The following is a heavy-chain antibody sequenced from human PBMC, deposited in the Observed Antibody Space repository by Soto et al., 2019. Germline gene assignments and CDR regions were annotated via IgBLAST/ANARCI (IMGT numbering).Heavy chain of an antibody. D-gene: IGHD1-26*01. J-gene: IGHJ6*02. CDR2: IRSKADNYAT. Sequence: EVQLVESGGGLVQPGGSLKLACAVSGFTFSVSAIHWGRQASGKGLEWVGRIRSKADNYATAYGASVKGRFSISRDDSKNTAYLQMSSLNTEDTAVYYCARLAEWEYYDGMDVWGQGTTVTVSS. CDR1: GFTFSVSA. CDR3: ARLAEWEYYDGMDV. V-gene: IGHV3-73*02.